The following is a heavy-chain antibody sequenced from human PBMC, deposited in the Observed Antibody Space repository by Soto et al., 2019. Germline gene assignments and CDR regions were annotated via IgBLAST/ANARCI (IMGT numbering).Heavy chain of an antibody. V-gene: IGHV3-21*01. CDR1: GFTFSSYS. CDR2: ISSSSSYI. CDR3: ARDSDYDFWSGYHNWFDP. Sequence: GGSLRLSCAASGFTFSSYSMNWVRQAPGKGLEWVSSISSSSSYIYYADSVKGRFTISRDNAKNSLYLQMNSLRAEDTAVYYCARDSDYDFWSGYHNWFDPWGQGTLVTVSS. J-gene: IGHJ5*02. D-gene: IGHD3-3*01.